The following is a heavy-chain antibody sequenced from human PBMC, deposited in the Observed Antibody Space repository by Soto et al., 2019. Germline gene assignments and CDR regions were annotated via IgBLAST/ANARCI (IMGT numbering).Heavy chain of an antibody. CDR1: GGSISSSSYY. D-gene: IGHD3-9*01. CDR2: IYYSGST. Sequence: KTSETLSLTCTVSGGSISSSSYYWGWIRQPPGKGLEWIGSIYYSGSTYYNPSLKSRVTISVDTSKNQFSLKLSSVTAADTAVYYCACTYYDILTGYYSLDYWGQGTLVTVSS. CDR3: ACTYYDILTGYYSLDY. J-gene: IGHJ4*02. V-gene: IGHV4-39*01.